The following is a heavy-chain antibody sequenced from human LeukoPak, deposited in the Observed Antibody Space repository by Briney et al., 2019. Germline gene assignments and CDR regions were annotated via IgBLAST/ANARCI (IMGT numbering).Heavy chain of an antibody. CDR3: ARSAARASSSSWYDY. J-gene: IGHJ4*02. CDR2: IYYSGST. D-gene: IGHD6-13*01. Sequence: PSETLSLTCTVSGGSISSYYWSWIRQPPGKGLEWIGYIYYSGSTNYNPSLKSRVTISVDTSKNQFSLKLSSVTAADTAVYYCARSAARASSSSWYDYWGQGTLVTVSS. V-gene: IGHV4-59*08. CDR1: GGSISSYY.